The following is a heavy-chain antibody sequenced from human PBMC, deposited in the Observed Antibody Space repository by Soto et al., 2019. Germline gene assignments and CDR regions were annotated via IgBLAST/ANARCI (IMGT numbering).Heavy chain of an antibody. CDR3: AKDHPMTSDY. CDR1: GGTFSTYS. J-gene: IGHJ4*02. CDR2: IIPIFATT. D-gene: IGHD4-17*01. V-gene: IGHV1-69*13. Sequence: SVKVSCKASGGTFSTYSITWVRQAPGQGLEWMGGIIPIFATTTYAQKFQGRVTITADESTSTAYMELSSLRSEDTAVYYCAKDHPMTSDYWGQGTLVTVSS.